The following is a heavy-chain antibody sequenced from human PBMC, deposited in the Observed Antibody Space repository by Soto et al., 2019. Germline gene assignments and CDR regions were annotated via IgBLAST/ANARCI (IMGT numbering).Heavy chain of an antibody. D-gene: IGHD5-12*01. CDR1: GFTFSSYS. CDR2: IRGNGDPP. Sequence: GGSLRLSCSATGFTFSSYSMHWVRQAPGKGLEYVSGIRGNGDPPFYADSVKGRFTISRDNSKNTLYLQMSSLSADDTAVYYCVKSRGGNNFDFFDWGQGALVTVYS. V-gene: IGHV3-64D*06. J-gene: IGHJ4*02. CDR3: VKSRGGNNFDFFD.